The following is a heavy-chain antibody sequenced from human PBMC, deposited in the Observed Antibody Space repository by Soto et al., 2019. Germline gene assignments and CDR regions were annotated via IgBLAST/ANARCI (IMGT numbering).Heavy chain of an antibody. D-gene: IGHD7-27*01. CDR3: ARVPNWANYFDY. J-gene: IGHJ4*02. Sequence: QVQRQESGPGLVKPSGTLSLTCAVSSGSITSSTWWSWVRQPPGKGLEWIGEIYHSGSTSYNPSLKSRVTITVDKSKNQFSLKLSSVTAADTAVYYCARVPNWANYFDYWGQGTLVTVSS. CDR1: SGSITSSTW. CDR2: IYHSGST. V-gene: IGHV4-4*02.